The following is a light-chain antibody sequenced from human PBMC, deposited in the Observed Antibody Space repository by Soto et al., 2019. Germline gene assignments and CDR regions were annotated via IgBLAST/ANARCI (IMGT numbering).Light chain of an antibody. Sequence: QSALTQPASVSGSPGQSITISCTGTTSDVGGYNYVSWYQQYPGKAPKLIVYDASNRPSRVSNRFSGSRSGNTASLTISGLQAEDEADYYCTSYTSSSTPWVFGGGTKLTV. J-gene: IGLJ3*02. V-gene: IGLV2-14*01. CDR2: DAS. CDR3: TSYTSSSTPWV. CDR1: TSDVGGYNY.